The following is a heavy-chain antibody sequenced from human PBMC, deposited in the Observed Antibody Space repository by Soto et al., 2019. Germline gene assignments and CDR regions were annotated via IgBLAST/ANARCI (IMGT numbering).Heavy chain of an antibody. CDR2: ISYDGSNK. CDR1: GFTFSSYG. CDR3: AKVVYDFWSGYYTDINNWFDP. J-gene: IGHJ5*02. V-gene: IGHV3-30*18. D-gene: IGHD3-3*01. Sequence: GGSLRLSCAASGFTFSSYGMHWVRQAPGKGLEWVAVISYDGSNKYYADSVKGRFTISKDNSKNTLYLQMNSLRAEDTAVYYCAKVVYDFWSGYYTDINNWFDPWGQGTLVTVSS.